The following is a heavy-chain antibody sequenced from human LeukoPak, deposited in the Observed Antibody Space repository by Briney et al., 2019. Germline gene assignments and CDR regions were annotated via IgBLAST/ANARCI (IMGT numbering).Heavy chain of an antibody. J-gene: IGHJ4*02. CDR2: IIHRGST. V-gene: IGHV4-34*12. CDR3: ARAEHIVVVTRGLYFDY. Sequence: SETLSRTCAVYGGSFGGYYCSWIRQPPGEGREWIGAIIHRGSTKYNPSLKSRVTISVDTSKNQFSMKLSSVTAADTAVYYCARAEHIVVVTRGLYFDYWGQGTLITVSS. D-gene: IGHD2-21*02. CDR1: GGSFGGYY.